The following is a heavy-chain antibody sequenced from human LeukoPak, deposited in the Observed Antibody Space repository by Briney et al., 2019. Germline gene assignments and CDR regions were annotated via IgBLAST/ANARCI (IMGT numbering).Heavy chain of an antibody. Sequence: GASVKVSCKASGGTFSSYAISWVRQAPGQGLEWMGGIIPIFGTANYAQKFQGRVTITADKSTSTAYMELSSLRSEDTAVYYCARDDVVRIAIGGLFDYWGQGTLVTVSP. D-gene: IGHD3-10*01. CDR3: ARDDVVRIAIGGLFDY. J-gene: IGHJ4*02. V-gene: IGHV1-69*06. CDR1: GGTFSSYA. CDR2: IIPIFGTA.